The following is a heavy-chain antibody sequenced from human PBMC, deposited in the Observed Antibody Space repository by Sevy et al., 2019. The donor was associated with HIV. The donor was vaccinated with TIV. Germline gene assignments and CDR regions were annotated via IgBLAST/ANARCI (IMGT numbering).Heavy chain of an antibody. V-gene: IGHV3-74*01. CDR2: ISSDGSIT. CDR3: ARVRECSYGEFDY. J-gene: IGHJ4*02. CDR1: GFTFSNYW. D-gene: IGHD5-18*01. Sequence: GGSLRLSCAASGFTFSNYWMHWVRQAPGKGLVWVSRISSDGSITNYADSVKGRFTISRDNAKNTLYLQMNSLRAEDTAVYYCARVRECSYGEFDYWGQGTLVTVSS.